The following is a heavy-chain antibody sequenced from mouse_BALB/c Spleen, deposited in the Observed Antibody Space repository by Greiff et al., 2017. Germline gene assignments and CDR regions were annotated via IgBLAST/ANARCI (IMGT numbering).Heavy chain of an antibody. V-gene: IGHV1-82*01. D-gene: IGHD2-14*01. J-gene: IGHJ4*01. Sequence: QVQLKESGPELVKPGASVKISCKASGYAFSSSWMNWVKQRPGQGLEWIGRIYPGDGDTNYNGKFKGKATLTADKSSSTAYMQLSSLTSVDSAVYFCARGRYDAYAMDYWGQGTSVTVSS. CDR2: IYPGDGDT. CDR3: ARGRYDAYAMDY. CDR1: GYAFSSSW.